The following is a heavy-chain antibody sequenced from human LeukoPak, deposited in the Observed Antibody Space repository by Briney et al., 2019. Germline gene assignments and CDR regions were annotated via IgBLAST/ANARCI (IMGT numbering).Heavy chain of an antibody. CDR1: GYTFTSYG. D-gene: IGHD5-18*01. CDR2: ISAYNGNT. J-gene: IGHJ4*02. Sequence: ASVKVSCKASGYTFTSYGISWVRQAPGQGLEWMGWISAYNGNTNYAQKLQGRVTMTTDTSTSTAYMELRSLRSDDTAVYYCARDESGYSYGYEDYWGQGTLVTVSS. CDR3: ARDESGYSYGYEDY. V-gene: IGHV1-18*01.